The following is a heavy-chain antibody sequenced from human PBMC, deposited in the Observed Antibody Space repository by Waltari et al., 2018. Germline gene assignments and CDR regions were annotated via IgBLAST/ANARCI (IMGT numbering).Heavy chain of an antibody. Sequence: QVQLVQSGAEVKKPGSSVKVSCKASGGTFSSSAIRWVRQAPGQGLEWMGGIIPILGIANYAQKFQGRVTITADKSTSTAYMELSSLRSEDTAVYYCARVNKYDSSGYYFSAEYFQHWGQGTLVTVSS. CDR1: GGTFSSSA. D-gene: IGHD3-22*01. J-gene: IGHJ1*01. CDR2: IIPILGIA. V-gene: IGHV1-69*10. CDR3: ARVNKYDSSGYYFSAEYFQH.